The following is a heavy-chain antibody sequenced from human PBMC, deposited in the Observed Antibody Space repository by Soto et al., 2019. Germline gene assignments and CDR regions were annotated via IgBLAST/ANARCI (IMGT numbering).Heavy chain of an antibody. CDR2: ISEDGTEK. Sequence: PGGSLRLSCSASGFTFSSYAMHWVRQVPGKGLEWVGAISEDGTEKFYGDSTLGRFTISRDNSERTLSLQMNSLRPEDTAVYFCAKIKTRGTGDAFHVWGQGTKVTVSS. D-gene: IGHD1-1*01. V-gene: IGHV3-30*14. J-gene: IGHJ3*01. CDR1: GFTFSSYA. CDR3: AKIKTRGTGDAFHV.